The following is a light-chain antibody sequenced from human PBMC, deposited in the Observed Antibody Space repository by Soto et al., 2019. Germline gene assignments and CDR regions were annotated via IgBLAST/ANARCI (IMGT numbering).Light chain of an antibody. J-gene: IGLJ3*02. Sequence: QSAVTQPASVSGSPGQSITISCTVTSSDVGGYNYVSWYQQHPDKAPKLLIFDVRSRPSGISNRFSGSKSGNTASLTISGLQAADGADYYCSSYTTSGALVFGGGTKLTVL. CDR3: SSYTTSGALV. CDR1: SSDVGGYNY. V-gene: IGLV2-14*03. CDR2: DVR.